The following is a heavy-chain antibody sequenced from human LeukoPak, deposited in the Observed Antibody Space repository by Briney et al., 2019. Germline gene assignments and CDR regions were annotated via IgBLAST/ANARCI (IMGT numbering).Heavy chain of an antibody. CDR2: INPNSGGT. V-gene: IGHV1-2*02. CDR1: GYTFTGHY. J-gene: IGHJ6*02. CDR3: ASGKLLWFGELPQYYYYGMDV. Sequence: ASVKVSCKASGYTFTGHYMHWVRQAPGQGLEWMGWINPNSGGTNYAQKFQGRVTMTRDTSISTAYMELSRLRSDDTAVYYCASGKLLWFGELPQYYYYGMDVWGQGTTVTVSS. D-gene: IGHD3-10*01.